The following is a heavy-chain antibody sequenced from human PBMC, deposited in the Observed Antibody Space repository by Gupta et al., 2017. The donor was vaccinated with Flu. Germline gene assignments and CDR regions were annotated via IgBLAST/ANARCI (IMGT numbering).Heavy chain of an antibody. V-gene: IGHV4-61*02. CDR2: IYTTGST. D-gene: IGHD1-26*01. Sequence: QVQLQESGQRRVQPSETLSLTCSVSGDSITIGTYYWTWIRQPAGKGLEWIGRIYTTGSTNYNPSLRSRVTMSLDTSRKQFSLELTSVTAADTAVYYCARELGGTYFDWGQGTLVTVSS. CDR1: GDSITIGTYY. CDR3: ARELGGTYFD. J-gene: IGHJ4*02.